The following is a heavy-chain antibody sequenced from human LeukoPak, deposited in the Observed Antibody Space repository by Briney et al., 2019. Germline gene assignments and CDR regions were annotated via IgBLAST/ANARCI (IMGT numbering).Heavy chain of an antibody. V-gene: IGHV3-23*01. CDR1: GFTFSNYA. Sequence: GGSLRLSCAASGFTFSNYAMSWVRQAPGKGLEWVSGIIDSGTTTYYADSVKGRFTISRDNSKNTLSLQMNSLRAEDTAVYYCAEKVDHSRSVGGLFDHLGQGALVTVSS. D-gene: IGHD3-10*01. CDR2: IIDSGTTT. CDR3: AEKVDHSRSVGGLFDH. J-gene: IGHJ4*01.